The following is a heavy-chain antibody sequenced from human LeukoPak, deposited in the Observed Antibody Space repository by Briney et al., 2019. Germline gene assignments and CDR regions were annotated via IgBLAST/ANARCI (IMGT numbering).Heavy chain of an antibody. CDR2: IYTSGST. CDR1: GVSISSSSYY. D-gene: IGHD6-25*01. V-gene: IGHV4-61*02. J-gene: IGHJ3*02. CDR3: ARDSIAAGAFDI. Sequence: PSETLSLTCTASGVSISSSSYYWSWIRQPAGRGLEWIGRIYTSGSTNYNPSPKSRVTMSVDTSKNQFSLKLSSVTAADTAVYYCARDSIAAGAFDIWGQGTMVTVSS.